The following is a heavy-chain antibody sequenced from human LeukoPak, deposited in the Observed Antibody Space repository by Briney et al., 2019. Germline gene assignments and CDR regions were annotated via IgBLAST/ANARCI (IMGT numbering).Heavy chain of an antibody. CDR3: ARAYYYDSSGYPVYFDY. J-gene: IGHJ4*02. D-gene: IGHD3-22*01. Sequence: ASVNVSCKASVYTFPSYYMHWVRQPRAQGLEGMGINGPSGGIQSYAQKFTGRVTMSSDTPTRTVYMGLSSLRSEDRCVYCCARAYYYDSSGYPVYFDYWGQGTLVTVSS. CDR2: NGPSGGIQ. V-gene: IGHV1-46*01. CDR1: VYTFPSYY.